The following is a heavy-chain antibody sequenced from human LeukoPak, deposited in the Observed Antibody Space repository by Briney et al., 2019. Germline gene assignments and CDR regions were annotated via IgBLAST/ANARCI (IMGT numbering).Heavy chain of an antibody. J-gene: IGHJ4*02. D-gene: IGHD3-10*01. V-gene: IGHV3-66*01. CDR3: ASIMVRGVISPFHY. Sequence: GGSLRLSCAASGFTVSSNYMSWVRQAPGKGLEWVSVIYSGGSTYYADSVKGRFTISRDNSKNTLYLQMNSLRAEDTAVYYCASIMVRGVISPFHYWGQGTLVTVSS. CDR1: GFTVSSNY. CDR2: IYSGGST.